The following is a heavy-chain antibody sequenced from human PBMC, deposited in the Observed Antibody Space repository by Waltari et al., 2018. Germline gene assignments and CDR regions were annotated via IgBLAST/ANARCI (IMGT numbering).Heavy chain of an antibody. D-gene: IGHD3-3*02. V-gene: IGHV3-30*03. J-gene: IGHJ5*02. CDR1: GYHFSIVG. CDR3: VISTRFDP. Sequence: VQVVESGGGVVQPGKSLRLSCVGSGYHFSIVGIHWGRQTPVKGLEWIGLISYDGSYLYYADSVKGRFTISRDISQNTVYLQMNSLRTEDTAIYYCVISTRFDPWGQGTLVSVSS. CDR2: ISYDGSYL.